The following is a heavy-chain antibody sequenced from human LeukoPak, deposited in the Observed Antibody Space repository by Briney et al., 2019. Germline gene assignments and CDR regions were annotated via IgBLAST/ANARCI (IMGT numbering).Heavy chain of an antibody. D-gene: IGHD3-10*01. CDR2: ISGSGGST. Sequence: GGSLRPSCAASGFTFSSYAMSWVRQAPGKGLEWVSAISGSGGSTYYADSVKGRFTISRDNSKNTLYLQMNSLRAEDTAVYYCAKDSPHYYGSGSSDYWGQGTLVTVSS. V-gene: IGHV3-23*01. CDR1: GFTFSSYA. J-gene: IGHJ4*02. CDR3: AKDSPHYYGSGSSDY.